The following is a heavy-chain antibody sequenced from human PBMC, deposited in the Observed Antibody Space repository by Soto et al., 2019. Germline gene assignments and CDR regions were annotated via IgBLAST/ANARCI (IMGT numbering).Heavy chain of an antibody. J-gene: IGHJ4*02. Sequence: QVQLQQWGAGLLKTSETLSLTCAVYGGSFSGYYWSWIRQPPGKGLEWIGEINHSGSTNYNPSLKSRVTISVDTSKNQFSLKLSSVTAADTAVYYCARGPAVAGALGFDYWGQGTLVTVSS. CDR2: INHSGST. CDR1: GGSFSGYY. CDR3: ARGPAVAGALGFDY. V-gene: IGHV4-34*01. D-gene: IGHD6-19*01.